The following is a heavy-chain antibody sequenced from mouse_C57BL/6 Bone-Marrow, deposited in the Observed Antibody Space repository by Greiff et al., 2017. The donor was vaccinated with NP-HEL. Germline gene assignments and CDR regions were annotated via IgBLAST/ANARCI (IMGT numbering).Heavy chain of an antibody. J-gene: IGHJ1*03. CDR2: IYPRSGNT. V-gene: IGHV1-81*01. D-gene: IGHD1-1*01. CDR3: ARGEYYYGSSHWYFDV. Sequence: VQLQQSGAELARPGASVKLSCKASGYTFTSYGISWVKQRTGQGLEWIGEIYPRSGNTYYNEKFKGKATLTADKSSSTAYMELRSLTSDDSAVYFCARGEYYYGSSHWYFDVWGTGTTVTVSS. CDR1: GYTFTSYG.